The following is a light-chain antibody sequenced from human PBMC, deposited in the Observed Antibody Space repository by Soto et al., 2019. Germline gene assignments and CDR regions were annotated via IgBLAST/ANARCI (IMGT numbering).Light chain of an antibody. CDR2: EVN. CDR3: SSYTTRNTGV. V-gene: IGLV2-14*01. CDR1: SSDVGDSNY. J-gene: IGLJ1*01. Sequence: HSALTQPASVSGSPGQSITISCTGTSSDVGDSNYVSWYQQHPGKAPKLMIYEVNNRPSGVSNRFSGSKSGNTASLTISGLQAEDEADYYCSSYTTRNTGVFGTGTKVTVL.